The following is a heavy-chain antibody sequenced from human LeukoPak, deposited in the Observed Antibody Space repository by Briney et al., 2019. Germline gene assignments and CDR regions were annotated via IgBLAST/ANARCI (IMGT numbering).Heavy chain of an antibody. D-gene: IGHD2-2*01. CDR2: INPNSGGT. Sequence: ASVKVSCKASGYTFTGYYMHWVRQAPGQGLEWMGWINPNSGGTNYAQNFQGRVTMTRDTSISTAYMELYSLRSDDTAVYYCARDPAGSTSCFDPWGQGTLVTVSS. CDR3: ARDPAGSTSCFDP. CDR1: GYTFTGYY. J-gene: IGHJ5*02. V-gene: IGHV1-2*02.